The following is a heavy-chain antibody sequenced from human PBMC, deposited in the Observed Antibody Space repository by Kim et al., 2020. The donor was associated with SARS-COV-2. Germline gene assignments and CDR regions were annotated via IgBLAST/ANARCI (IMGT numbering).Heavy chain of an antibody. J-gene: IGHJ6*02. CDR3: AKDRKQLRSVGMDV. V-gene: IGHV3-33*06. Sequence: GGSLRLSCVASGFTFSSYGMHWVRQAPGKGLEWVAVIWYDGSNKYYADSVKGRFTISRDNSKNTLYLQMNSLRAEDTAVYYCAKDRKQLRSVGMDVWGQGTTVTVSS. CDR1: GFTFSSYG. D-gene: IGHD6-13*01. CDR2: IWYDGSNK.